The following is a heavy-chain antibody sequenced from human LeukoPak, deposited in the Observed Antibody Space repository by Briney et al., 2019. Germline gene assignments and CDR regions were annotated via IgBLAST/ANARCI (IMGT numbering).Heavy chain of an antibody. CDR3: ARLKSNYYDSSGYYDY. D-gene: IGHD3-22*01. CDR1: GYTLTELS. J-gene: IGHJ4*02. CDR2: FDPEDGET. V-gene: IGHV1-24*01. Sequence: ASVKVSCKVSGYTLTELSMHWVRQAPGKGLEWMGGFDPEDGETIYAQKLQGRVTMATETSTSTAYMQLRSLRSDDTAVYYCARLKSNYYDSSGYYDYWGQGTLVTVSS.